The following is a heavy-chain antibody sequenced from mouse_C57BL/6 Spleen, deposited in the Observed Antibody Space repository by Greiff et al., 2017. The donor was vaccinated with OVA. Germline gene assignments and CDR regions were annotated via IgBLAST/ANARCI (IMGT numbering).Heavy chain of an antibody. D-gene: IGHD1-1*01. CDR3: ARSVELRWYFDV. CDR1: GYTFTHYY. CDR2: INPNNGGT. J-gene: IGHJ1*03. V-gene: IGHV1-26*01. Sequence: EVQLQQSGPELVKPGASVKISCKASGYTFTHYYMNWVKQSHGKSLEWIGDINPNNGGTSYNQKFKGKATLTVDKSSSTAYMELRSLTSEDSAVYYCARSVELRWYFDVWGTGTTVTVSS.